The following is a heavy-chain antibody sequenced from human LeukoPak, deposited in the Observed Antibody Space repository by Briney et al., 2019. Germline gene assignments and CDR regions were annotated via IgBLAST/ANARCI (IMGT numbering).Heavy chain of an antibody. CDR3: ARDQKYCSSTSCYHDAFDI. V-gene: IGHV1-46*01. D-gene: IGHD2-2*01. Sequence: ASVXVXCKASGYTFTSYYMHWVRQAPGQGLXXRXIIXPSGGSTSYAQKFQGRVTMTRDTSTSTVYMELSSLRSEDTAVYYCARDQKYCSSTSCYHDAFDIWGQGTMVTVSS. CDR2: IXPSGGST. J-gene: IGHJ3*02. CDR1: GYTFTSYY.